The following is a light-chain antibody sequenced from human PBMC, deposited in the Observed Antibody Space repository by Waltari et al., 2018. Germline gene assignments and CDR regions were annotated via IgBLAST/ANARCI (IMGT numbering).Light chain of an antibody. J-gene: IGKJ1*01. CDR1: QSISSW. CDR2: DAS. V-gene: IGKV1-5*01. Sequence: DIQMTQSPSTLSASVGDRVTITYRASQSISSWLAWYQQKPGKAPKLLIYDASSLESGVPSRFSGSGSGTEFTLTISSLQPDDFATYYCQQYNSYSPVFGQGTKVEIK. CDR3: QQYNSYSPV.